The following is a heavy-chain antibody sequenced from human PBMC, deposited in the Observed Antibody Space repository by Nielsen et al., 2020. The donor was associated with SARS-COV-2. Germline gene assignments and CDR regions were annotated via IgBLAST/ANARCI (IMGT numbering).Heavy chain of an antibody. CDR3: ARTYGDYLEFFHR. CDR2: VYYDGST. V-gene: IGHV4-39*01. J-gene: IGHJ1*01. Sequence: ESLKISCTVSGDSTISSRYYWGWLRQPPGKGLEWIGRVYYDGSTYYNPSLKSRVTISVDTSKNQFSLKLRSVTAADTAVYYCARTYGDYLEFFHRWGQGTLVTVSS. CDR1: GDSTISSRYY. D-gene: IGHD4-17*01.